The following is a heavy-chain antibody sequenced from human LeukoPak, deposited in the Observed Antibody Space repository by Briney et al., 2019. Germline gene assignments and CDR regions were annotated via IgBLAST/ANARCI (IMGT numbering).Heavy chain of an antibody. CDR3: ARDSESDAFDI. Sequence: GGSLRLSCAASGFTFSSYWMSWVRQAPGKGLEWVAIINQDGSEKYYVDYVKGRFTISRDNARNSLYLQMDSLRAEDTAIYYCARDSESDAFDIWGQGTMVTVSS. D-gene: IGHD3-10*01. V-gene: IGHV3-7*01. CDR2: INQDGSEK. CDR1: GFTFSSYW. J-gene: IGHJ3*02.